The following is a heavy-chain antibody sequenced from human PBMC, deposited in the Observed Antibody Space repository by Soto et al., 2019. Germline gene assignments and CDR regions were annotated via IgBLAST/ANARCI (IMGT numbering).Heavy chain of an antibody. D-gene: IGHD1-7*01. Sequence: SETLSLTCAVSGGSFTSNNWWTWVRQPPGQGLEWIGEIYRTGSTNYNPSLKSRVTISLDKSENQFSLKVTSLTAADTAVYYCQSRDPGTSVDYWGQGTLVTVSS. J-gene: IGHJ4*02. CDR3: QSRDPGTSVDY. V-gene: IGHV4-4*02. CDR2: IYRTGST. CDR1: GGSFTSNNW.